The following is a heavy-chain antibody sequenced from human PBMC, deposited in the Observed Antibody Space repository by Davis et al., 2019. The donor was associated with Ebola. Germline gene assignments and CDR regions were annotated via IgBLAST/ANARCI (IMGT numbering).Heavy chain of an antibody. D-gene: IGHD3-3*01. CDR1: GGSFSGYY. CDR2: INHSGST. CDR3: ARDALYDFWSGPLYGMDV. V-gene: IGHV4-34*01. Sequence: SETLSLTCAVYGGSFSGYYWSWIRQPPGKGLEWIGEINHSGSTNYNPSLKSRVTISVDTSKNQFPLKLSSVTAEDTAVYYCARDALYDFWSGPLYGMDVWGQGTTVTVSS. J-gene: IGHJ6*02.